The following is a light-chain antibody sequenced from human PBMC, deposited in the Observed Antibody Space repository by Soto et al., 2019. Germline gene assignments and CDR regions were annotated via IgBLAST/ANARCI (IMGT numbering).Light chain of an antibody. J-gene: IGKJ1*01. CDR1: QPIKNY. Sequence: DIQMTQSPSSLSASVGDRVTITCRASQPIKNYLSWFQQKAGKAPKSLIYAASSLKSGVPSRFSVSGSGTDFTLTITNVHPEDFATYYCQQYDSYPWTFGQGTNVEIK. V-gene: IGKV1-16*01. CDR2: AAS. CDR3: QQYDSYPWT.